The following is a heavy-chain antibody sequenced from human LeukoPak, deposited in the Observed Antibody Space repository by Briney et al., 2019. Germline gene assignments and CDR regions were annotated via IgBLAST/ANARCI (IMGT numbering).Heavy chain of an antibody. D-gene: IGHD4-17*01. J-gene: IGHJ4*02. Sequence: PSETLSLTCTASGGSISGYYWNWIRQPPGKGLEWIGYIYYSGSSNYNPSLKSRVIISVDTSNNQFSLKLSSVTAADTAVYYCARLGNDYGDYLIDYWGQGTLVTVSS. V-gene: IGHV4-59*08. CDR2: IYYSGSS. CDR1: GGSISGYY. CDR3: ARLGNDYGDYLIDY.